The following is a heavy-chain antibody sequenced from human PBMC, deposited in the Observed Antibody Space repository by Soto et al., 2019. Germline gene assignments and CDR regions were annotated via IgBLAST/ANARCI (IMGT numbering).Heavy chain of an antibody. Sequence: LRLSCAASGFTFSSYGMHWVRQAPGKGLEWVAVISYDGSNKYYADSVKGRFTISRDNSKNTLYLQMNSLRAEDTAVYYCAKVRPTYYYDSSGYYGMDVWGQGTTVTVSS. CDR2: ISYDGSNK. CDR1: GFTFSSYG. J-gene: IGHJ6*02. CDR3: AKVRPTYYYDSSGYYGMDV. D-gene: IGHD3-22*01. V-gene: IGHV3-30*18.